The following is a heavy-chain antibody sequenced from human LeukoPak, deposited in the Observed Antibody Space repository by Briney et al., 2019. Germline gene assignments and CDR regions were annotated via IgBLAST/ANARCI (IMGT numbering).Heavy chain of an antibody. CDR1: GYTFTTDD. Sequence: ASVKVSCKASGYTFTTDDINWVPQATGQGLECMGWINTNSGNTGYAQKFQGRVTITRSVSISTAYMELSTMRSEESAVYYCVRRSSSGRNPFHIWGRGTVVTVS. CDR3: VRRSSSGRNPFHI. D-gene: IGHD3-10*01. CDR2: INTNSGNT. J-gene: IGHJ3*02. V-gene: IGHV1-8*03.